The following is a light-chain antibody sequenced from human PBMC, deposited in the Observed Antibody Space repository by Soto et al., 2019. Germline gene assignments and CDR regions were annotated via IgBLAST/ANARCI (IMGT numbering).Light chain of an antibody. Sequence: QSALTQPASVSGSPGQSITISCTGTSSDVGGYNYVSWYQQHPGKAPKLMVYEVTNRPSGVSNRFSGSRSGNTASLTISGLQSEDEAEYYCNSYTSSSTFVLGPGTKLTVL. CDR1: SSDVGGYNY. CDR2: EVT. V-gene: IGLV2-14*01. CDR3: NSYTSSSTFV. J-gene: IGLJ1*01.